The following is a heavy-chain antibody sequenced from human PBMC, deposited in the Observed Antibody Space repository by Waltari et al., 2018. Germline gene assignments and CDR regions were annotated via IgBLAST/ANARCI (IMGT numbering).Heavy chain of an antibody. J-gene: IGHJ4*02. D-gene: IGHD6-19*01. CDR2: ISSGSTYI. CDR3: TRDVYGSGGDYFEP. CDR1: GFIFSSWG. Sequence: QLEESGGGLVKSGGSLRLSCSASGFIFSSWGMNWVRQAPGKGLEWIASISSGSTYIFSADAVRGRFTISRDDAKDSLYLKADSLRAEDTGVYYCTRDVYGSGGDYFEPWGQGTLVTVSS. V-gene: IGHV3-21*02.